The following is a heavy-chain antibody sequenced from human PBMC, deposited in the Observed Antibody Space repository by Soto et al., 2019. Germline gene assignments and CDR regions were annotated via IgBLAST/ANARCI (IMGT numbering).Heavy chain of an antibody. D-gene: IGHD5-12*01. CDR2: IIPIFGTA. CDR1: GGTFSSYA. Sequence: SVKVSCKASGGTFSSYAISWVRQAPGQGLEWMGGIIPIFGTANYAQKFQGRVTITADESTSTAYMELSSLRSEDTTVYYCARFGGYSGYDSIHWFDPWGQGTLVTVSS. J-gene: IGHJ5*02. V-gene: IGHV1-69*13. CDR3: ARFGGYSGYDSIHWFDP.